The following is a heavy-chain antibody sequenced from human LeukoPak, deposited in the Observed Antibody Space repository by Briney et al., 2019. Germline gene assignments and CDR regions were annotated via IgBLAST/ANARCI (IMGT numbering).Heavy chain of an antibody. V-gene: IGHV3-30*02. CDR1: GFTFSTFG. D-gene: IGHD3-10*01. CDR2: IRYDGTNK. Sequence: PGGSLRLSCAASGFTFSTFGMHWVRQAPGKGLEWVAFIRYDGTNKYYADSVKGRFTFSRDNSKNTLYLQVDSLRAEDTAVYYCAKDQMVRGVAAVLDVWGQGTTVTVSS. CDR3: AKDQMVRGVAAVLDV. J-gene: IGHJ6*02.